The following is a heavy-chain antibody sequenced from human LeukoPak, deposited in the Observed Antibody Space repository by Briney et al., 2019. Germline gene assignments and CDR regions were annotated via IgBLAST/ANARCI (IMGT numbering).Heavy chain of an antibody. J-gene: IGHJ4*02. V-gene: IGHV1-46*01. CDR2: INPSGGTT. D-gene: IGHD4-23*01. CDR3: ARSDFGGNSGPMF. CDR1: GYSFTDFY. Sequence: ASVKVSCKASGYSFTDFYIHWMRQASGQGLEWMGIINPSGGTTKYEQKFQGRVTMTRDTSSSTVYMELTSLTSEDTAFYYCARSDFGGNSGPMFWGQGTLVTVSS.